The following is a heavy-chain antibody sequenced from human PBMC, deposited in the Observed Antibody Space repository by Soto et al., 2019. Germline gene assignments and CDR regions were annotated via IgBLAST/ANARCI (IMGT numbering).Heavy chain of an antibody. Sequence: QVRLVQPGAEVKKPGASVKVSCKASGYTFTSYDINWVRQATGQGLEWMGWMNPNSGNTGYAQKFQGRVSMTRSTSISTAYMELSSLRSEETAVYYCASWKGILARHDAFDIWGQGTMVTVSS. CDR1: GYTFTSYD. J-gene: IGHJ3*02. D-gene: IGHD6-6*01. CDR3: ASWKGILARHDAFDI. CDR2: MNPNSGNT. V-gene: IGHV1-8*01.